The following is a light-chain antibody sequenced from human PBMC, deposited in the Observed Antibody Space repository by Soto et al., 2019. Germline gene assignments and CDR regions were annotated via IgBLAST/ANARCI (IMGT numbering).Light chain of an antibody. CDR2: DAS. Sequence: IQLTQSPPSLSASVGDRVTITCRASQSISIWLAWYQQKPGKAPKILIFDASTLQSGVPSRFSGSGSGTEFTLTISSLQPDDFATYYCQQYNSYSRTFGRGTKVDIK. J-gene: IGKJ1*01. CDR3: QQYNSYSRT. V-gene: IGKV1-5*01. CDR1: QSISIW.